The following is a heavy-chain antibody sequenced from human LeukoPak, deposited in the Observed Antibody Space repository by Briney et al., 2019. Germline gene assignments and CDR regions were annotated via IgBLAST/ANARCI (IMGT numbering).Heavy chain of an antibody. D-gene: IGHD6-25*01. CDR1: GFPFGNFW. CDR2: MDTDGRTT. J-gene: IGHJ5*02. CDR3: ATDVTGSEDR. Sequence: GGSLRLSCVVSGFPFGNFWMHWVRQVPGKGLVWVARMDTDGRTTDYADSVKGRFTISRDNARNALYLQMRSLRADDTALYYCATDVTGSEDRWGQGTLVTVSS. V-gene: IGHV3-74*01.